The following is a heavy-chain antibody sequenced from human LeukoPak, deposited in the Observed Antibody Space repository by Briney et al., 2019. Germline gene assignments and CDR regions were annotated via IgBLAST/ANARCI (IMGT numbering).Heavy chain of an antibody. V-gene: IGHV3-30*01. CDR2: ISYDGSNK. J-gene: IGHJ3*02. CDR1: GFTFSSYA. CDR3: ASLGVRGGPEEDAFDI. D-gene: IGHD3-10*01. Sequence: PGRSLRLSCAASGFTFSSYAMHWVRQAPGKGLEWVAVISYDGSNKYYADSVKGRFTISRDNSKNTLYLQMNSLRAEDTAVYYCASLGVRGGPEEDAFDIWGQGTMVTVSS.